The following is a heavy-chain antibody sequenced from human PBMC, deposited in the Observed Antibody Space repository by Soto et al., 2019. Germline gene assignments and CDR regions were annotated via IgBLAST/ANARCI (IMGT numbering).Heavy chain of an antibody. CDR2: IYYSGST. V-gene: IGHV4-61*01. CDR3: ARDDPNWKYKSGLNY. Sequence: PSETLSLTCTVSGGSVSSGSYYWSWIRQSPGKGLEWIGYIYYSGSTNYNPSLKSRVTISVDTSKNQFSLKLSSVTAADTAVYYCARDDPNWKYKSGLNYWGQGTLVTVSS. CDR1: GGSVSSGSYY. J-gene: IGHJ4*02. D-gene: IGHD1-7*01.